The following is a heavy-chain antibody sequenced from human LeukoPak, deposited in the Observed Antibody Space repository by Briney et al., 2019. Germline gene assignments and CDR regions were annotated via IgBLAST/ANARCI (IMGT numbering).Heavy chain of an antibody. CDR3: ARETYPPAAALGD. J-gene: IGHJ4*02. CDR2: INPSGGST. Sequence: GASVTVSCKASGYTFTSYYMHWVRQAPGQGLEWMGIINPSGGSTSYAQKFQGRVTMTRDTSTSTVYMELSSLRSEDTAVYYCARETYPPAAALGDWGQGTLVTVSS. D-gene: IGHD6-13*01. CDR1: GYTFTSYY. V-gene: IGHV1-46*01.